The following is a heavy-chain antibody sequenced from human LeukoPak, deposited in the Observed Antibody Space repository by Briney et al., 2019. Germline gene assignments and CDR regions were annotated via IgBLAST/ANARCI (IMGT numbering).Heavy chain of an antibody. V-gene: IGHV4-30-2*01. Sequence: SETLSLTCTVSGGSISSGGYYWGWIRQPPGKGLEWIGYIYHSGSTYYNPSLKSRVTISVDRSKNQFSLKLSSVTAADTAVYYCARSYGPQLADYYFDYWGQGTLVTVSS. CDR1: GGSISSGGYY. J-gene: IGHJ4*02. CDR3: ARSYGPQLADYYFDY. CDR2: IYHSGST. D-gene: IGHD1-1*01.